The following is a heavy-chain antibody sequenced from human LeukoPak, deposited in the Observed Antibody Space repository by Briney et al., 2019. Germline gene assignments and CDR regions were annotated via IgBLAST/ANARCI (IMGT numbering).Heavy chain of an antibody. CDR1: GYSFTDYY. Sequence: ASVEVFCKASGYSFTDYYMHLVLQAPGPGLESVGRIHRNSGGTNYAQKFQGKVTMPRDTSISTAYMELGRVRYGDTVLYYCARGGRSIFGVGAYWGQGPLVTVPS. V-gene: IGHV1-2*05. J-gene: IGHJ4*02. CDR2: IHRNSGGT. D-gene: IGHD3-3*01. CDR3: ARGGRSIFGVGAY.